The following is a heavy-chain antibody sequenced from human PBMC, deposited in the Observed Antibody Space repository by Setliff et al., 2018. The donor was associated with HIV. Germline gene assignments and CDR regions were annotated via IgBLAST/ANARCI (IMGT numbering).Heavy chain of an antibody. CDR2: INTHTGNT. Sequence: ASVKVSCKPSGYNLHNYGITWVRQAPGQGLEWMGWINTHTGNTNSAQRFQGRVTMTTDTSTSTAYMELRSLRSDDTAVYYCARGKTWLRFLDYWGQGTLVTVSS. D-gene: IGHD5-12*01. V-gene: IGHV1-18*01. CDR1: GYNLHNYG. CDR3: ARGKTWLRFLDY. J-gene: IGHJ4*02.